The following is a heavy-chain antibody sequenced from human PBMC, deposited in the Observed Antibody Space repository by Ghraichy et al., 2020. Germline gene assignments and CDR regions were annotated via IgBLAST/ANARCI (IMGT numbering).Heavy chain of an antibody. V-gene: IGHV6-1*01. CDR3: ARDIPQYCSGGSCYSDYYFDY. CDR1: GDSVSSNSAA. J-gene: IGHJ4*02. Sequence: SQTLSLTCAISGDSVSSNSAAWNWIRQSPSRGLELLGRTYYRSKWYNDYAVSVKSRITINPDTSKNQFSLQLNSVTPEDTAVYYCARDIPQYCSGGSCYSDYYFDYWGQGTLVTVSS. D-gene: IGHD2-15*01. CDR2: TYYRSKWYN.